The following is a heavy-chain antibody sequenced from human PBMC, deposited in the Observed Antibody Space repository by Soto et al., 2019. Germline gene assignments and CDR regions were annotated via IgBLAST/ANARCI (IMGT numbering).Heavy chain of an antibody. D-gene: IGHD2-21*02. J-gene: IGHJ6*02. V-gene: IGHV4-39*07. CDR2: IYYSGTS. Sequence: PSETLSLTCTVSGGSISTSAYYWGWIRQPPGKGLEWIGTIYYSGTSYHNPSLKSRVTISVDTSKNQFSLTLTSVTAADTAVYYCARDLWGYCGTDCYPLDVWGQGTTVTVSS. CDR3: ARDLWGYCGTDCYPLDV. CDR1: GGSISTSAYY.